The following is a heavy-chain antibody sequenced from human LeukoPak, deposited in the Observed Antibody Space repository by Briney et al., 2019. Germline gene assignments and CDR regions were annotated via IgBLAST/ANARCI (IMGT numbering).Heavy chain of an antibody. CDR3: AKDIAQGHTFGSIEQDY. CDR1: GFTFSSYA. Sequence: GGSLRLSCAASGFTFSSYAMAWVRQAPGKGLEWVSAISESGTGTYYADSVKGRFTISRDNSKNTLSLQMNSLRAEDTAVYYCAKDIAQGHTFGSIEQDYWGQGTLVTVSS. J-gene: IGHJ4*02. D-gene: IGHD3-16*01. V-gene: IGHV3-23*01. CDR2: ISESGTGT.